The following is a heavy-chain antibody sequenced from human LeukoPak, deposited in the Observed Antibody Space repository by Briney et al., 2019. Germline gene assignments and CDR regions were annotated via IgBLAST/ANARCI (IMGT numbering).Heavy chain of an antibody. CDR1: GFTFRSYA. CDR3: ARDADRGWYPY. J-gene: IGHJ4*02. Sequence: PGGSLRLSCAASGFTFRSYAMHWVRQAPGKGLEWVALIRYDGSNTFYVDSVKGRFTISRDTSKNTLYLQMDSLRAEDTAVYYCARDADRGWYPYWGQGTLVIVSS. D-gene: IGHD6-19*01. CDR2: IRYDGSNT. V-gene: IGHV3-30*02.